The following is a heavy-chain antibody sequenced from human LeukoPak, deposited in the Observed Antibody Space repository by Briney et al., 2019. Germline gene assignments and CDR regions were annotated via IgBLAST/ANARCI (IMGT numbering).Heavy chain of an antibody. CDR3: ARDAGYSSSSYFDY. Sequence: SGGSLRLSRAASGFTSSSYSMNWVRQAPGKGLEWVSSISSSSSYIYYADSVKGRFTISRDNAKNSLYLQMNSLRAEDTAVYYCARDAGYSSSSYFDYWGQGTLVTVSS. V-gene: IGHV3-21*01. J-gene: IGHJ4*02. D-gene: IGHD6-6*01. CDR1: GFTSSSYS. CDR2: ISSSSSYI.